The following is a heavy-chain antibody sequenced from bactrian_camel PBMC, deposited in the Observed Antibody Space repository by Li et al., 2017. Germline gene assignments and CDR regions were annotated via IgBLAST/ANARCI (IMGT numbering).Heavy chain of an antibody. CDR3: AAEPTRNAYCSTLTRPQY. Sequence: HVQLVESGGGSVQTGGSLRLSCVVSGHSRGSNCVGWYRLPPGRAPAEREGIAAIRRSGGETWYAGSVKGRFTISHDSAKKTAYLQMNELKPEDTAIYYCAAEPTRNAYCSTLTRPQYRGQGTQVTVS. CDR1: GHSRGSNC. J-gene: IGHJ4*01. V-gene: IGHV3-3*01. D-gene: IGHD1*01. CDR2: IRRSGGET.